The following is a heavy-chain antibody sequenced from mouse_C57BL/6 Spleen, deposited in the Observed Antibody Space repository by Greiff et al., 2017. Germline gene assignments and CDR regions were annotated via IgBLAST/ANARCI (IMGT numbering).Heavy chain of an antibody. V-gene: IGHV1-82*01. J-gene: IGHJ1*03. Sequence: QVQLKQSGPELVKPGASVKISCKASGYAFSSSWMNWVKQRPGKGLEWIGRIYPGDGDTNYNGKFKGKATLTADKSSSSAYMQLSSLTSGDSAVYFCARWGCRSRDVGGTGTTVTVAS. D-gene: IGHD3-3*01. CDR2: IYPGDGDT. CDR3: ARWGCRSRDV. CDR1: GYAFSSSW.